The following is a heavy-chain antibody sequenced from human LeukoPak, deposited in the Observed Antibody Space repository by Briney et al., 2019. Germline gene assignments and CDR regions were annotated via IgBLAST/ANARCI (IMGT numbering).Heavy chain of an antibody. CDR1: GGTFSSYA. Sequence: ASVKVSCKASGGTFSSYAISWVRQAPGQGLEWMGGIIPIFGTANYAQKFQGRVTITADESTSTAYMELSSLRSEDTAVYYCVRVGHCSGGSCYIESWFDPWGQGTLVTVSS. J-gene: IGHJ5*02. D-gene: IGHD2-15*01. V-gene: IGHV1-69*13. CDR2: IIPIFGTA. CDR3: VRVGHCSGGSCYIESWFDP.